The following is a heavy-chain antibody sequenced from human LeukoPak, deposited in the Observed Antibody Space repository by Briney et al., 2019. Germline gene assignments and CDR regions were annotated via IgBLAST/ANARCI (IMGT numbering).Heavy chain of an antibody. J-gene: IGHJ4*02. Sequence: GGSLRLSCGASGFTFSSSAMHWVRQAPGKGLEWVSAISGNGYNTYYADSVKGRFTISSESSGNTLYLQMHNLRAEDTAVYYCAKGVRLWFAFYFDYWGQGTLVTVSS. CDR1: GFTFSSSA. D-gene: IGHD3-10*01. CDR2: ISGNGYNT. V-gene: IGHV3-23*01. CDR3: AKGVRLWFAFYFDY.